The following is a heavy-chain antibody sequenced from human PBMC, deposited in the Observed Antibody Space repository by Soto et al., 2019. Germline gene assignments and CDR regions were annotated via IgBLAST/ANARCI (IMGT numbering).Heavy chain of an antibody. CDR1: GFTFSSYA. CDR2: ISGSGGST. D-gene: IGHD5-18*01. V-gene: IGHV3-23*01. J-gene: IGHJ5*02. Sequence: PGGSLRLSCAASGFTFSSYAMSWVRQAPGKGLEWVSAISGSGGSTYYADSVKGRFTISRDNSKNTLYLQMNSLRAEDTAVYYCAKDLGSGYSYGYPNWFDPWGQGTLVTVSS. CDR3: AKDLGSGYSYGYPNWFDP.